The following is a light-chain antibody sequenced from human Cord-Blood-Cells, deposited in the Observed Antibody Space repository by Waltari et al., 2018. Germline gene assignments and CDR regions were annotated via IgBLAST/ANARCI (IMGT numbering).Light chain of an antibody. V-gene: IGKV1-8*01. CDR1: QGISSY. Sequence: AIRITQAPSSLSASTGDRVPITCPASQGISSYLAWYQQKPGKAPKLLIYAASTFQSGVPSRFSGSGSGTDFTLTISCLQSEDFATYYCQQYYSYPYTFGQGTKLEIK. CDR2: AAS. J-gene: IGKJ2*01. CDR3: QQYYSYPYT.